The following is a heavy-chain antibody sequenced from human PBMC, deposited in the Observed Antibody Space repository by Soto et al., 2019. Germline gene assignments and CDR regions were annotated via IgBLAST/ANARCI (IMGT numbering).Heavy chain of an antibody. Sequence: QVQLQESGPGLVKPSQTLSLTCTVSGGSISSGGYYWSWIRQHPGKGLEWIGYIYYSGSTYYNPSVKGRVTISVDTSKNQFSLKLSSVTAADTAVYYCARGLYYDFWSGYPGYFDYWGQGNLVTVSS. CDR3: ARGLYYDFWSGYPGYFDY. CDR2: IYYSGST. CDR1: GGSISSGGYY. V-gene: IGHV4-31*03. J-gene: IGHJ4*02. D-gene: IGHD3-3*01.